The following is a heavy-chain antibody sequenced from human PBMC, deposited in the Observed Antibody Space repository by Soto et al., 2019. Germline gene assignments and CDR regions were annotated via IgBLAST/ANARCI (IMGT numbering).Heavy chain of an antibody. Sequence: EVQLVESGGGLVQPGVSLRLSCAASGFSLSDYWMHWVRQAPGEGLVWLSRITRDGSSTNYADPVKGRFTISRDNAKNTLYLQVNSLRGEDTAVYYCARGANGYYYFDYWGQGTLVTVSS. V-gene: IGHV3-74*01. CDR2: ITRDGSST. CDR3: ARGANGYYYFDY. D-gene: IGHD5-18*01. CDR1: GFSLSDYW. J-gene: IGHJ4*02.